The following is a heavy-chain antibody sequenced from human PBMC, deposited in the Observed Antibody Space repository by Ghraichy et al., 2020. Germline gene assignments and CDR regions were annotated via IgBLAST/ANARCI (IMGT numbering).Heavy chain of an antibody. J-gene: IGHJ4*02. CDR1: GVSITSGGYY. Sequence: SETLSLTYTVSGVSITSGGYYWSWIRQHPGKGLEWIGYIYYSGSTYYNPSLKSRVTISVDTSKNQFSLKLSSVTAADTAVFYCARGLWSNGGSFDYWGQGTLVTVSS. CDR2: IYYSGST. V-gene: IGHV4-31*03. D-gene: IGHD3-3*01. CDR3: ARGLWSNGGSFDY.